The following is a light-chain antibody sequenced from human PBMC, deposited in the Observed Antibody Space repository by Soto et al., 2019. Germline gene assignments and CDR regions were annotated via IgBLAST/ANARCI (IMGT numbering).Light chain of an antibody. CDR2: DAS. CDR1: QDIRNR. V-gene: IGKV1-33*01. Sequence: DIQMTQSPSSLSASVGDRVTITCQASQDIRNRLNWYQQKPGKAPKLLIYDASNLETGVPSRFSGSGSGTDFTFTISSLQPEDIATYYCQQYDNLPPYTFGQGTKLAIK. CDR3: QQYDNLPPYT. J-gene: IGKJ2*01.